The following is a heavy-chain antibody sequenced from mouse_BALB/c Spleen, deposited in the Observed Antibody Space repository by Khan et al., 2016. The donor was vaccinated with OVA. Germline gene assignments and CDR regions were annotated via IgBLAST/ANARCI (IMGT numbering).Heavy chain of an antibody. V-gene: IGHV5-9-3*01. CDR1: GFTFSTFA. CDR2: ISSGGDYI. D-gene: IGHD1-1*01. CDR3: ERHNYGPVAY. J-gene: IGHJ3*01. Sequence: EVELVESGGDLVKPGGSLKLSCSASGFTFSTFAMSWVRQTPEKRLEWVATISSGGDYIYYVDSVMGRFTISRDNAKNTLYLQMSSLRSEDTAMYYCERHNYGPVAYWGQGTLVTVAA.